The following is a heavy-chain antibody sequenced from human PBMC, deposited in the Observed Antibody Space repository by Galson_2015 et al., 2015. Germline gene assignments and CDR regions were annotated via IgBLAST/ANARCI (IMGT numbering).Heavy chain of an antibody. CDR3: ARDAALGYGDYGPLDY. Sequence: SVKVSCKASGGTFTSYYMHWVRQAPGQGLEWMGIINPSGGSTSCAQKFQGRVTMTRDTSTSTVYMELSSLRSEDTAVYYCARDAALGYGDYGPLDYWGQGTLVTVSS. V-gene: IGHV1-46*01. CDR2: INPSGGST. J-gene: IGHJ4*02. CDR1: GGTFTSYY. D-gene: IGHD4-17*01.